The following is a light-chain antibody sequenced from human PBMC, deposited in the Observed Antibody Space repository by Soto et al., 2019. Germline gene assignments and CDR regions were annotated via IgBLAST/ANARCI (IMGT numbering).Light chain of an antibody. CDR1: SSKIGAGYD. CDR2: GNS. V-gene: IGLV1-40*01. Sequence: QSVLTQPPSVSGAPGQRVTISCTGSSSKIGAGYDVHWYQQLPGTAPKLLIYGNSNRPSGVPDRCSGSKSGTSASLAITGLQAEDEADYYCQSYDSSLSADYVFGTGTKVTVL. J-gene: IGLJ1*01. CDR3: QSYDSSLSADYV.